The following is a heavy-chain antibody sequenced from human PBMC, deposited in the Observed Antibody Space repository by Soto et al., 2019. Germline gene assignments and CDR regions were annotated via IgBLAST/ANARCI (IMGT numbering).Heavy chain of an antibody. D-gene: IGHD5-18*01. CDR1: GYTFTNND. CDR2: MNPGSGDT. Sequence: ASVKISCKASGYTFTNNDVTWVRQATGQGLEWMGWMNPGSGDTGYAQKFQGRVTMTRNISIATAYMELSSLRSEDTAIYYCARMASFGSLNWFDPWGEGTLVTVSS. V-gene: IGHV1-8*01. CDR3: ARMASFGSLNWFDP. J-gene: IGHJ5*02.